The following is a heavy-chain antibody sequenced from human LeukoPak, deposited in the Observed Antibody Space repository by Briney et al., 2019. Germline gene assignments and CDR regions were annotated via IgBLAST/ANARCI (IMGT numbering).Heavy chain of an antibody. CDR1: GFTFSSYE. J-gene: IGHJ6*02. D-gene: IGHD5-24*01. CDR3: ARSRRDNYYYYYGMDV. V-gene: IGHV3-48*03. Sequence: GESLRLSCAASGFTFSSYEMTWVRQAPGKGLEWVSNISSSGTTIHYADSVKGRFTISRDNARNSLYLQMNSLRAEDTAVYYCARSRRDNYYYYYGMDVWGQGTTVTVSS. CDR2: ISSSGTTI.